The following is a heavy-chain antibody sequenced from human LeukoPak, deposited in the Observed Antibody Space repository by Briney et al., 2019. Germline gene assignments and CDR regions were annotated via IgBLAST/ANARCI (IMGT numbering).Heavy chain of an antibody. CDR1: GFTFSNAW. CDR3: TTTRTLYYYDSSGYYDY. V-gene: IGHV3-15*01. CDR2: IKSKTDGGTT. Sequence: GGSLRLSCAASGFTFSNAWMSWVRQAPGKGLEWVGRIKSKTDGGTTDYAAPVKGRFTISRDDSKNTLYLQMNSLKTEDTAVYYCTTTRTLYYYDSSGYYDYWGQGTLVTVSS. D-gene: IGHD3-22*01. J-gene: IGHJ4*02.